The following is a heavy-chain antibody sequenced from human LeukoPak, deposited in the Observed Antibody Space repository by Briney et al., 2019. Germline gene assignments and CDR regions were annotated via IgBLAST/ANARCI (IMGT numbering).Heavy chain of an antibody. V-gene: IGHV3-20*04. Sequence: RPGGSLRLSCAASGFTFDDYGMSWVRQAPGKGLEWVSGINWNGGSTGYADSVKGRFTISRDNAKNSLYLQMNSLRAEDTALYYCAREGQYYDSSGEFDYWGQGTLVTVSS. CDR1: GFTFDDYG. J-gene: IGHJ4*02. CDR2: INWNGGST. CDR3: AREGQYYDSSGEFDY. D-gene: IGHD3-22*01.